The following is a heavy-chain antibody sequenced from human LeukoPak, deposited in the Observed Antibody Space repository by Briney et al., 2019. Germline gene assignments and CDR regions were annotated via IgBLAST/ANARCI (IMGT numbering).Heavy chain of an antibody. CDR2: ITGSGGNT. V-gene: IGHV3-23*01. CDR3: AKAASSSWPSYYYGMDV. Sequence: GSLRLSCAASGFIFSSYSMSWVRQAPGMGLEWVSVITGSGGNTYYADSVKGRSTISKDNSKNTVYLQMSSLRVDDTAVYYCAKAASSSWPSYYYGMDVWGQGTTVTVSS. D-gene: IGHD6-13*01. J-gene: IGHJ6*02. CDR1: GFIFSSYS.